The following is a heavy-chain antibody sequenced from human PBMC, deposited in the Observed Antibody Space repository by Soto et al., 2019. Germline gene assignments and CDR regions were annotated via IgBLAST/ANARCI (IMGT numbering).Heavy chain of an antibody. CDR3: AKDRSSTSCYAFDY. J-gene: IGHJ4*02. D-gene: IGHD2-2*01. V-gene: IGHV3-23*01. CDR2: ISGSGGTT. Sequence: EVQLLESGGGLVQPGGSLRLSCAASGFTFRNYAMSWARQAPGKGLEWVSAISGSGGTTHYADSVKGRFTISRDNSKNTLDLQMNSQRVEDTAVYYCAKDRSSTSCYAFDYWGQGSLVTVSS. CDR1: GFTFRNYA.